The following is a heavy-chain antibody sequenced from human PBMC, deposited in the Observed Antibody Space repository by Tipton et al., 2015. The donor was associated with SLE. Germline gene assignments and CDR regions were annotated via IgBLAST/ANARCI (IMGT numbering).Heavy chain of an antibody. Sequence: TLSLTCTVSGDSVSSYYWSWIRQPPGKGLEWIGNIYHSGSTKYNPSLKSRVSTSVDTSKNQFSLKLNSVSAADTAVYYCARGPRKLVPGSYYYYMDVWGKGTTVTVSS. D-gene: IGHD6-6*01. CDR2: IYHSGST. CDR3: ARGPRKLVPGSYYYYMDV. J-gene: IGHJ6*03. V-gene: IGHV4-59*02. CDR1: GDSVSSYY.